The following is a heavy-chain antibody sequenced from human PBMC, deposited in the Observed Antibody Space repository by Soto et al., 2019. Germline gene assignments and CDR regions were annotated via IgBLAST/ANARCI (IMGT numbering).Heavy chain of an antibody. CDR2: INAGNGNT. CDR1: GYTFTRYG. J-gene: IGHJ4*02. D-gene: IGHD6-13*01. Sequence: ASVKVSCKAFGYTFTRYGMHWGRQAPGQRLEWMGWINAGNGNTKYSQKFQGRVTITRDTSASTAYMELSSLRSEDTAVYYCARVSRSSSWSYFDYWGQGTLVTVSS. V-gene: IGHV1-3*01. CDR3: ARVSRSSSWSYFDY.